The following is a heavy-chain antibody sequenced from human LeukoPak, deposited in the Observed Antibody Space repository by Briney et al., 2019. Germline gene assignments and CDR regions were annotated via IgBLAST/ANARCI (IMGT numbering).Heavy chain of an antibody. CDR2: ISFDGSNK. J-gene: IGHJ4*02. Sequence: GGSLRLSCAASGFTFSSYTIHWVRQPPGKGLEWVAVISFDGSNKYYADSVKGRFTISRDNSKNTLYLQMNSLRAEDTAVYYCARAVAGRFDYWGQGTLVTVSS. D-gene: IGHD6-19*01. V-gene: IGHV3-30-3*01. CDR3: ARAVAGRFDY. CDR1: GFTFSSYT.